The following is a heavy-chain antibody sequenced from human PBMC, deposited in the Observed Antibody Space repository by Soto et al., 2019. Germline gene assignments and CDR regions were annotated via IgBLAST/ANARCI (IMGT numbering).Heavy chain of an antibody. CDR2: IYYSGRT. J-gene: IGHJ6*04. D-gene: IGHD4-17*01. CDR3: ARGTVAPHV. Sequence: QVQLQESGPGLVKPSQTLSLTCTVSGGSISSGGYYWSWIRQHPGKGLEWIGYIYYSGRTYYNPSLKSGVTISVDTSKNHFSLNMSAVTAADTAVYYCARGTVAPHVWGKGTTVTVCS. CDR1: GGSISSGGYY. V-gene: IGHV4-31*03.